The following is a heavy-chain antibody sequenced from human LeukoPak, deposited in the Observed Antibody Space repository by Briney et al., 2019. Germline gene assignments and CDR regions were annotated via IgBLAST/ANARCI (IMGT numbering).Heavy chain of an antibody. CDR3: AADSSGWYYFDY. CDR2: MKNDGSEK. D-gene: IGHD6-19*01. J-gene: IGHJ4*02. V-gene: IGHV3-7*01. CDR1: GFTFSSYA. Sequence: GGSLRLSCAASGFTFSSYAMSWVRQAPGKGLEWVANMKNDGSEKYYVDSVTGRFTISRDNAKNSLYLQMNSLRAEDTAVYYCAADSSGWYYFDYWGQGTLVTVSS.